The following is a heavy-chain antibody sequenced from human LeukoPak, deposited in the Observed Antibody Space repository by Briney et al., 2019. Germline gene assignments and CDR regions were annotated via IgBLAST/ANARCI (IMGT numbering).Heavy chain of an antibody. J-gene: IGHJ5*02. D-gene: IGHD1-26*01. CDR3: ASSDGGFDP. CDR1: GGSIRGYY. CDR2: IYYSGST. Sequence: SETLSLTCSVSGGSIRGYYWSWIRQPPGKGLEWIGYIYYSGSTNYNPSLKSRVTISVDTSKNQFSLRLSSVTAADTAVYYCASSDGGFDPWGQGTLVTVS. V-gene: IGHV4-59*01.